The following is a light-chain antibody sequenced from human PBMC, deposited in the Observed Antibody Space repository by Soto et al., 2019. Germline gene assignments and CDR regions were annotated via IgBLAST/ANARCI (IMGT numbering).Light chain of an antibody. J-gene: IGLJ2*01. CDR1: SRDVGAYDF. Sequence: QSALTQPAYVSGSPGQSITISCTGTSRDVGAYDFVSWYQHYPGKAPKLVTFDVTHRPPGISDRFSGSKSANTASLTISGLQAEDEAFYYCSSYTTRSTLGFGGGTKLTVL. CDR3: SSYTTRSTLG. CDR2: DVT. V-gene: IGLV2-14*01.